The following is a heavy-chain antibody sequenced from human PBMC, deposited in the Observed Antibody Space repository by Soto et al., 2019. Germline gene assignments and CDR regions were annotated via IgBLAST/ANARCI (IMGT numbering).Heavy chain of an antibody. V-gene: IGHV1-69*01. CDR3: ARDRDDYGSGNYYNRIDF. CDR2: IIPLFGTP. D-gene: IGHD3-10*01. J-gene: IGHJ4*02. Sequence: QVQLVQSGAEVKKPGSSVKVSCKASGGIFSTYAISWLRQAPGQGLEWMGGIIPLFGTPNYAQRFQGRVTITADESTSTAYTELGRMRYEDKAVYYCARDRDDYGSGNYYNRIDFWGQGTLVTVSS. CDR1: GGIFSTYA.